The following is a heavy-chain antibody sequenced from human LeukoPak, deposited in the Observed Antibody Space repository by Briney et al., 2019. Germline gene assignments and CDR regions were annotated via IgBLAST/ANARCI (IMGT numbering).Heavy chain of an antibody. Sequence: SETLSLTCTVSGGSISSGYYYWSWFRQHPGKGLEWIGYIHSSGSTYFNPSLKSRVTISLDTSKNQFSLKLTSVAAADTAVYYCARDLPLSGTFDIWGQGTMVTVSS. CDR3: ARDLPLSGTFDI. CDR1: GGSISSGYYY. V-gene: IGHV4-31*03. D-gene: IGHD5-12*01. J-gene: IGHJ3*02. CDR2: IHSSGST.